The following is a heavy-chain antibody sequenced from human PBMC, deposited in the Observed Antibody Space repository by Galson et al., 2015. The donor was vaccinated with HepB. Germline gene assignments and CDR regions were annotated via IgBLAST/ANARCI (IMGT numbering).Heavy chain of an antibody. CDR3: AKVFPEKVDGWYRQALYYFDS. CDR1: GFTFSYYA. J-gene: IGHJ4*02. Sequence: SLRLSCAASGFTFSYYAMSWVRQAPGKGLEWISAITPSGDNTYSADSMKGRFIISRDNSRKTLFLQMNSLRADDTAIYFCAKVFPEKVDGWYRQALYYFDSWGQGTRVTVSS. D-gene: IGHD6-19*01. V-gene: IGHV3-23*01. CDR2: ITPSGDNT.